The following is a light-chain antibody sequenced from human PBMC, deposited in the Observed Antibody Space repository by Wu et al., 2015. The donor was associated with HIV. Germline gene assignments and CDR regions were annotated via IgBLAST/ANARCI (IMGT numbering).Light chain of an antibody. Sequence: EIVLTQSPGTLSLSPGERATLSCRASQSVSSSHLAWYQQKPGQTPRLLLYGASTRAAGISDRFSGRGSGTDFTLTISRLEPEDFAVFYCQHYANSLVTFGGGTKVEIK. V-gene: IGKV3-20*01. CDR3: QHYANSLVT. J-gene: IGKJ4*01. CDR1: QSVSSSH. CDR2: GAS.